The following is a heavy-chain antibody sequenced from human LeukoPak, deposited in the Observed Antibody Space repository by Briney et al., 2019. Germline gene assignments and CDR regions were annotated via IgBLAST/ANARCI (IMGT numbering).Heavy chain of an antibody. CDR2: IYTSGST. J-gene: IGHJ6*03. V-gene: IGHV4-4*07. CDR1: GGSISSYY. Sequence: SETLSLTCTVSGGSISSYYWSWIRQPGGKGLEWIGRIYTSGSTNYNPSLKSRVTISVDKSKNQFSLKLSSVTAADTAVYYCARESAYGYYYYMDVWGKGTTVTVSS. CDR3: ARESAYGYYYYMDV. D-gene: IGHD3-10*01.